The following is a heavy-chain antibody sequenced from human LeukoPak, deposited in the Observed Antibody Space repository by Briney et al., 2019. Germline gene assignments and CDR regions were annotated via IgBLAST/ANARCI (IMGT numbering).Heavy chain of an antibody. CDR3: TTEVRYFYWLLPVYYYYYYMDV. V-gene: IGHV3-15*01. J-gene: IGHJ6*03. CDR1: GFTFSNAW. D-gene: IGHD3-9*01. CDR2: IKRKTDGGQT. Sequence: KPGGSLRLSCAASGFTFSNAWMRWVRQAPGKGLEWVGRIKRKTDGGQTDYAAPVKGRFTISRDDSKNTLYLQMNSLKTEDTAVYYCTTEVRYFYWLLPVYYYYYYMDVWGKGTTVTVSS.